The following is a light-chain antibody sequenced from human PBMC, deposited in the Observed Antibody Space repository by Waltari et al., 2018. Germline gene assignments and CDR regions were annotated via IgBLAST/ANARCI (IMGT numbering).Light chain of an antibody. J-gene: IGLJ3*02. Sequence: SSELTQDPAVSVALGQTVRITCQGDSLRSYYASWYQQKPGQAPVLVIYGKNNRPSGIPDRLSGSSSGKTASLTITGGQAEDEADDYCNFRESSGNPPNWVFGGGTKLTVL. CDR1: SLRSYY. CDR3: NFRESSGNPPNWV. V-gene: IGLV3-19*01. CDR2: GKN.